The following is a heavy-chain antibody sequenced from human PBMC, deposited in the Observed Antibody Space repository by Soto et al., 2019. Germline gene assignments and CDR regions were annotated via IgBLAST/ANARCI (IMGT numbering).Heavy chain of an antibody. Sequence: EVQLVESGGGLVKPGGALRVSCAVAGFSRSNAWMSWVRQAPGKGLEWVGRLKSKADGGTTDYAAPVKGRFTISRDDSTNMLHLQMNSLKTEDSAVYYCATVDYDTSGYYSAYYFDSWGLGTLVTVSS. CDR2: LKSKADGGTT. V-gene: IGHV3-15*01. CDR1: GFSRSNAW. CDR3: ATVDYDTSGYYSAYYFDS. J-gene: IGHJ4*01. D-gene: IGHD3-22*01.